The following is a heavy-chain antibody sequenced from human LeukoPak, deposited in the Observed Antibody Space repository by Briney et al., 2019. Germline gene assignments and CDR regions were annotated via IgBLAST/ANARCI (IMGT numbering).Heavy chain of an antibody. J-gene: IGHJ4*02. CDR2: ISTSSRT. D-gene: IGHD4-23*01. CDR1: GFTFSSYA. Sequence: GGSLRLSCVASGFTFSSYAMSWVRQAPGKGLEWVSLISTSSRTHYADSMKGRFTISRDNSRNTLYLQINSLRAEDTAVYYCAKSLDYGGNRARLDFWGQGTLVTVSS. V-gene: IGHV3-23*05. CDR3: AKSLDYGGNRARLDF.